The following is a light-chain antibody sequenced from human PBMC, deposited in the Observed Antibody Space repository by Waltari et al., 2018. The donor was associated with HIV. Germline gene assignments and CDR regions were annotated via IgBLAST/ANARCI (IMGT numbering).Light chain of an antibody. CDR3: QVWDRSTGV. V-gene: IGLV3-9*01. J-gene: IGLJ2*01. CDR2: RDS. CDR1: HIGAKR. Sequence: YDLTQPVSLSVALGQTARIPCGGNHIGAKRVRWYQQRPGQAPVLIFYRDSDRPSGIPERFSASNSGNTATLTISKAQAGDEADYYCQVWDRSTGVFGGGTKLTVL.